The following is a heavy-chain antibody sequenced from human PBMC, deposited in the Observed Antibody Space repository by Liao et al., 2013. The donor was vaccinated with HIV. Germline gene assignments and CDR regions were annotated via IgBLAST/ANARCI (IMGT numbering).Heavy chain of an antibody. V-gene: IGHV4-34*01. J-gene: IGHJ6*03. CDR2: INHSGST. CDR1: GGSFSNYY. CDR3: ARGRRGVYRYYYYYYMDV. Sequence: QVQLQQWGAGLLKPSETLSLTCAVYGGSFSNYYWSWIRQPPGKGLEWIGEINHSGSTNYNPSLKSRVTISVDTSKNQFSLKLSSVTAADTAVYYCARGRRGVYRYYYYYYMDVWGKGTTVTVSS. D-gene: IGHD3-16*02.